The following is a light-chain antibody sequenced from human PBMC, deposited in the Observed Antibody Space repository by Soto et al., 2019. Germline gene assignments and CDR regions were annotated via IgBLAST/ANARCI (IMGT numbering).Light chain of an antibody. V-gene: IGKV1-17*03. CDR1: QGISNH. CDR3: LQHTNFPLT. CDR2: DAS. Sequence: DIQMTQSPSAMSASVGDRVTITCRASQGISNHLVWFQQRPGKVPKRLIYDASSLQTGVPSRFSGSGSGTDSTLTISSLQPEDFATYYCLQHTNFPLTFGQGTRLEIK. J-gene: IGKJ5*01.